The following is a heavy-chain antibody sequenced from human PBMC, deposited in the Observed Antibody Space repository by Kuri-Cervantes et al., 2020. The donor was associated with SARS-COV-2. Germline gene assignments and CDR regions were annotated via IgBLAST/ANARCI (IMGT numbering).Heavy chain of an antibody. CDR1: GGSISSSSYY. CDR2: IYYSGST. Sequence: GSLRLSCTVSGGSISSSSYYWGWIRQPPGKGLEWIGSIYYSGSTNYNPSLKSRVTISVDTSKNQFSLKLSSVTAADTAVYYCARVRRGCSSGRNGYYMDVWGKGTMVNVSS. D-gene: IGHD6-19*01. J-gene: IGHJ6*03. CDR3: ARVRRGCSSGRNGYYMDV. V-gene: IGHV4-39*07.